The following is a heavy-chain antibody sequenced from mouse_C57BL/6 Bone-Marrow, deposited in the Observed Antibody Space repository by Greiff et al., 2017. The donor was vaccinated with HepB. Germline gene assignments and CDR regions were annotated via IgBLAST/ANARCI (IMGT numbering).Heavy chain of an antibody. Sequence: QVQLKQPGAELVMPGASVKLSCKASGYTFTSYWMHWVKQRPGQGLEWIGEIDPSDSYTNYNQKLKGKSTLTVDKSSSTAYMQISSWTSEDAAVYDCAREVYGSGRYYCDYWGQGTTLTVSS. CDR3: AREVYGSGRYYCDY. J-gene: IGHJ2*01. CDR1: GYTFTSYW. V-gene: IGHV1-69*01. D-gene: IGHD1-1*01. CDR2: IDPSDSYT.